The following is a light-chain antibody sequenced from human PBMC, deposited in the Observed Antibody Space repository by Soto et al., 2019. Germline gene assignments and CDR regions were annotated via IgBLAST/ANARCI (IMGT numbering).Light chain of an antibody. V-gene: IGLV2-8*01. J-gene: IGLJ1*01. CDR1: SSDVGGYKY. CDR3: SSYAGSNNFV. CDR2: EVN. Sequence: QSVLTQPPSASGSPGQSVTISCTGTSSDVGGYKYVSWYQQHPGKAPKLMIYEVNKRPSGVPDRFSGSKSGNTASLTVSGLQAEDEADYYCSSYAGSNNFVFGTGTKV.